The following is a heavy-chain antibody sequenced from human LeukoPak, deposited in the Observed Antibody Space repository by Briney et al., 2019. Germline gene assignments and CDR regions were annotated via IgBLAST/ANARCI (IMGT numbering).Heavy chain of an antibody. V-gene: IGHV3-21*01. J-gene: IGHJ6*02. CDR1: GFTFSSYA. CDR2: IGAGGTFT. D-gene: IGHD4-17*01. Sequence: GGSLRLSCTASGFTFSSYAMNWVRQAPGKGLEWVSGIGAGGTFTYYADSVKGRFTISRDNAKNSLYLQMNSLRAEDTAVYYCARDSLVTTTGYYYYGMDVWGQGTTVTVSS. CDR3: ARDSLVTTTGYYYYGMDV.